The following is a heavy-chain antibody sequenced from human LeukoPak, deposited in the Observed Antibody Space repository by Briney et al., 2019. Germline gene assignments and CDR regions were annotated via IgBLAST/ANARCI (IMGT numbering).Heavy chain of an antibody. CDR2: ISGSGGST. Sequence: GGSLRLSCAASGFTFSSYAMSWVRQAPGKGLEWVSAISGSGGSTYYADSVKGRFTISRDNSKNTLYLQMNSLRAEDTAVHYCAKDLTMPYYFDYWGQGTLVTVSS. J-gene: IGHJ4*02. CDR3: AKDLTMPYYFDY. D-gene: IGHD2-2*01. V-gene: IGHV3-23*01. CDR1: GFTFSSYA.